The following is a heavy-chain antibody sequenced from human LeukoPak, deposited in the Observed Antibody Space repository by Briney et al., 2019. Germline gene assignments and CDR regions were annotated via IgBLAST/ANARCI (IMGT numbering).Heavy chain of an antibody. CDR3: AGSPHWYFDY. Sequence: GGSLRLSCAVSGFTFSNAWMSWVRQAPGKGLEWLVRIKSRADGGTTDYAAAVKGRFIFSRDDSKNTLFLQMNSLKTDDTALYFCAGSPHWYFDYWGQGTLVTVSS. CDR1: GFTFSNAW. CDR2: IKSRADGGTT. V-gene: IGHV3-15*01. D-gene: IGHD1-26*01. J-gene: IGHJ4*02.